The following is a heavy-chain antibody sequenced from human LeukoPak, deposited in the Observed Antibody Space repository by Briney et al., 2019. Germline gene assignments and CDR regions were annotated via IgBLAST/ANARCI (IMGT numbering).Heavy chain of an antibody. Sequence: SETLSLTCAVSGGSFSGYYWTWIRQPPGKGLEWIGEINHSGSANYNPSLMSRVTISLDTSRNHFSLNLSSVTAADTAVYYCARGQGTVTTHWGQGTLVTVSS. V-gene: IGHV4-34*01. CDR1: GGSFSGYY. J-gene: IGHJ4*02. D-gene: IGHD4-11*01. CDR2: INHSGSA. CDR3: ARGQGTVTTH.